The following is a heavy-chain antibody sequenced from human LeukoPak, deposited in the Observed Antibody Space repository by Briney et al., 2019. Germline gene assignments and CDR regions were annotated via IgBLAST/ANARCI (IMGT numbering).Heavy chain of an antibody. V-gene: IGHV4-34*01. J-gene: IGHJ6*03. Sequence: NSSETLPLTCAVYGGSFSGYYWSWIRQPPGKGLEWIGEINHSGSTNYNPSLKSRVTISVDTSKNQFSLKLSSVTAADTAVYYCARLRITMVRGVIGYYYYMDVWGKGTTVTISS. D-gene: IGHD3-10*01. CDR2: INHSGST. CDR3: ARLRITMVRGVIGYYYYMDV. CDR1: GGSFSGYY.